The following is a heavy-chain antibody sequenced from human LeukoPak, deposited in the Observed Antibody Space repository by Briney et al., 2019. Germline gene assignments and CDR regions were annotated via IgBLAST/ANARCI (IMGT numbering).Heavy chain of an antibody. CDR2: IKSKTDGGTT. CDR1: GFTFSNAW. Sequence: GGSLRLSGAASGFTFSNAWMSWVRQAPGKGLEWVGRIKSKTDGGTTDYAAPVKGRFTISRDDSKNTLYLQMNSLKTEDTAVYYCTTPSGSHFDAFDIWGQGTMVAVSS. CDR3: TTPSGSHFDAFDI. V-gene: IGHV3-15*01. D-gene: IGHD1-26*01. J-gene: IGHJ3*02.